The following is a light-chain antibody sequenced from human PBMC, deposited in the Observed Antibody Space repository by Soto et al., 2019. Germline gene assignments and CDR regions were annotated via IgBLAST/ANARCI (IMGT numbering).Light chain of an antibody. V-gene: IGKV3-15*01. CDR1: QSVSSN. Sequence: EIVMTQSPATLSVSPGERATLSCRASQSVSSNLSWYQQKPGQAPRLLIYCASTRATGIPARFSGSGAGTEFTLTISSLQYEDFAVYYCQQYNNWPRGTFGQGTKLEIK. CDR2: CAS. J-gene: IGKJ2*02. CDR3: QQYNNWPRGT.